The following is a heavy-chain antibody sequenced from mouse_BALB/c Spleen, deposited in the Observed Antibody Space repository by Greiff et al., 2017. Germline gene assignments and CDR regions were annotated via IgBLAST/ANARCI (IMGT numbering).Heavy chain of an antibody. D-gene: IGHD2-4*01. V-gene: IGHV5-9-3*01. Sequence: EVKLVESGGGLVKPGGSLKLSCAASGFTFSSYAMSWVRQTPEKRLEWVATISSGGSYTYYPDSVKGRFTISRDNAKNTLYLQMSSLRSEDTAMYYCARQGITTYFDVWGAGTTVTVSS. CDR2: ISSGGSYT. CDR3: ARQGITTYFDV. CDR1: GFTFSSYA. J-gene: IGHJ1*01.